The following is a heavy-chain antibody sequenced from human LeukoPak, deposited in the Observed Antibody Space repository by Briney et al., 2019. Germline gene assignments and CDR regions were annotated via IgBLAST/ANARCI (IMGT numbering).Heavy chain of an antibody. D-gene: IGHD3-3*01. CDR1: GGSISSHY. J-gene: IGHJ4*02. V-gene: IGHV4-59*11. CDR3: ASTGYYDFWSGYYTFDY. Sequence: SETLSLTCTVSGGSISSHYWSWIRQPPGKGLGWIGYIYYSGSTNYNPSLKSRVTISVDTSKNQFSLKLSSVTAADTAVYYCASTGYYDFWSGYYTFDYWGQGTLVTVSS. CDR2: IYYSGST.